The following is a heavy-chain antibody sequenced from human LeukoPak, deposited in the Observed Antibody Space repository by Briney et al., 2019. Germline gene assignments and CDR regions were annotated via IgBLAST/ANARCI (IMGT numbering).Heavy chain of an antibody. CDR2: YDPEEGGI. J-gene: IGHJ4*02. D-gene: IGHD1-1*01. CDR1: GSTLAESS. Sequence: ASVKVSCKVSGSTLAESSIHWLRQAPGKGLEWMGGYDPEEGGIIYAQKFLDRVTMTEDTSTTTAYMEVSSLRSEDTAVYFCAGDRGITITKDFDYWGQGTLVTVSS. CDR3: AGDRGITITKDFDY. V-gene: IGHV1-24*01.